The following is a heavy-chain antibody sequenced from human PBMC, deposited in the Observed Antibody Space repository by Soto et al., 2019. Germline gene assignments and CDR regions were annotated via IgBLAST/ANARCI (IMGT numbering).Heavy chain of an antibody. V-gene: IGHV4-59*01. D-gene: IGHD3-22*01. J-gene: IGHJ4*02. CDR3: AREDGSIGGYFNHYFDK. Sequence: SETLSLTCTVSGGSISGYFWSWIRQPPGKGLEWIGYIYYSGITNYKPSLKSRLTMSVDTSNNQFSLRLSSVTAADTDIYYCAREDGSIGGYFNHYFDKWGQGTLVTVSS. CDR2: IYYSGIT. CDR1: GGSISGYF.